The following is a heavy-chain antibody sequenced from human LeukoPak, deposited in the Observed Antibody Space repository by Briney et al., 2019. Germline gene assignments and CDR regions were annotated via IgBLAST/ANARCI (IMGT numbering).Heavy chain of an antibody. Sequence: GGSLRLSSAASAFTFSSYALSWDRQGPGKGLVWVSASSCSRGSTYYAHSVQRRFPISRDNSKNTLYLQMNSLRAEDTAVYYCANIGFLDPSPRFDYWGQGTLVTVSS. CDR3: ANIGFLDPSPRFDY. CDR1: AFTFSSYA. D-gene: IGHD3/OR15-3a*01. V-gene: IGHV3-23*01. J-gene: IGHJ4*02. CDR2: SSCSRGST.